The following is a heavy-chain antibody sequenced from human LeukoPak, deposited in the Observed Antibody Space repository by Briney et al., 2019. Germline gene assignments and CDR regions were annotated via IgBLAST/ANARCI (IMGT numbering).Heavy chain of an antibody. CDR1: GYSISSGYY. CDR2: IYHSGST. V-gene: IGHV4-38-2*02. D-gene: IGHD1-26*01. J-gene: IGHJ4*02. CDR3: ARVMSTGSYYEDY. Sequence: SETLSLTCTVSGYSISSGYYWGWIRQPPGKGLEWIGSIYHSGSTYYNPSLKSRVTISVDTSKNQFSLKLSSVTAADTAVYYCARVMSTGSYYEDYWGQGTLVTVSS.